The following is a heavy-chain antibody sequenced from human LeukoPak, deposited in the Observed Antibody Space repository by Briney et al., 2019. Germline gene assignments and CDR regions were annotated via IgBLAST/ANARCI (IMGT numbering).Heavy chain of an antibody. CDR3: AREAGYSYGPFDY. J-gene: IGHJ4*02. V-gene: IGHV3-30*03. Sequence: GGSLRLPCAASGFTFRNYGMHWVRQAPGKGLEWAAVISNDGSNKYYADSVKGRFTISRDNSKNTLYLQMNSLRAEDTAVYYCAREAGYSYGPFDYWGQGTLVTVSS. D-gene: IGHD5-18*01. CDR1: GFTFRNYG. CDR2: ISNDGSNK.